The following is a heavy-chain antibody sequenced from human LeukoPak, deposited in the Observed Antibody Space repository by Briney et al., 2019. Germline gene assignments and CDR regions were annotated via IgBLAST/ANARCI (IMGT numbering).Heavy chain of an antibody. J-gene: IGHJ4*02. Sequence: GGSLRLSCAASGFTFDDYGMNWVRQVPGKGLVWVSRINSDGRSTSYADSVKGRFTISRDNAKNMLYLQMSSLRAEDTAVYYCARGTSEAPGVDYWGQGTLVTVSS. D-gene: IGHD2-2*01. V-gene: IGHV3-74*01. CDR2: INSDGRST. CDR1: GFTFDDYG. CDR3: ARGTSEAPGVDY.